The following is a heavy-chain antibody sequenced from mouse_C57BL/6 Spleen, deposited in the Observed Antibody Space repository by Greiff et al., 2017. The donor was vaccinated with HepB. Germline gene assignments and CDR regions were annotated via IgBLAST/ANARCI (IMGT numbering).Heavy chain of an antibody. CDR2: IDPSDSYT. V-gene: IGHV1-69*01. J-gene: IGHJ3*01. Sequence: QVQLQQPGAELVMPGASVKLSCKASGYTFTSYWMHWVKQRPGQGLEWIGEIDPSDSYTNYNQKFKVKSTLTVDKSSSTAYMQLSSLTSEDSSVYYCARSDYGSAWFAYWGQGTLGTVSA. D-gene: IGHD1-1*01. CDR1: GYTFTSYW. CDR3: ARSDYGSAWFAY.